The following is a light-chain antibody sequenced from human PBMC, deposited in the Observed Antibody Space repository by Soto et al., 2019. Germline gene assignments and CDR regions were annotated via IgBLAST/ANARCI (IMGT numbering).Light chain of an antibody. J-gene: IGKJ4*01. Sequence: EVVLTQSPATLSLSPGERATLSCRASQSVSNNLAWYQLKPGQAPRLLISDASNRATGIPARFSGSGSRTDFTLTISSLEPEDFAVYYCRQRSNWPSLTFGGGTKVDIK. CDR1: QSVSNN. CDR2: DAS. V-gene: IGKV3-11*01. CDR3: RQRSNWPSLT.